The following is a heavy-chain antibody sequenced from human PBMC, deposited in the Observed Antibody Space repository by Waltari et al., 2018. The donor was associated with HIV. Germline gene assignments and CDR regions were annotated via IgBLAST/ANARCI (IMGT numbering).Heavy chain of an antibody. CDR2: IYYSGST. V-gene: IGHV4-39*01. CDR3: ARHALRVGAAYWSFDL. J-gene: IGHJ2*01. D-gene: IGHD1-26*01. CDR1: GVSYPPRKLL. Sequence: QLQPPESGPGLGKPSENPSLPRTVPGVSYPPRKLLRGWIRHPPGKGLEWIGRIYYSGSTYYNPSLRSRGTISVDTSKNQFSLKVNSVTAADTAVYYCARHALRVGAAYWSFDLWGRGTLVTVSS.